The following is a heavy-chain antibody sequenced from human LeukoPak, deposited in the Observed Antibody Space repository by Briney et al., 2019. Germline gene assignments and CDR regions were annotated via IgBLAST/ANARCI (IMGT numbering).Heavy chain of an antibody. D-gene: IGHD1-26*01. CDR1: GYTFSSYW. Sequence: GESLKISCKGSGYTFSSYWIGWVRQMPGKGLEWMGVIYPRDSDTRYSPSFQGQVTISADKSIDTAYLQWGSLKASDTAMYFCARGMTSGDSWGQGTLVTVSS. CDR3: ARGMTSGDS. J-gene: IGHJ5*01. V-gene: IGHV5-51*01. CDR2: IYPRDSDT.